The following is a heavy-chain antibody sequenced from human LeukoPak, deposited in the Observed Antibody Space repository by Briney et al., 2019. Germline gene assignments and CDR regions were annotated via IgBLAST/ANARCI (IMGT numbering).Heavy chain of an antibody. V-gene: IGHV4-4*02. CDR1: GGSISSTNW. CDR2: ISLSGVT. CDR3: SRESGAFSPLGY. D-gene: IGHD1-26*01. J-gene: IGHJ4*02. Sequence: GTLSLTCGVSGGSISSTNWWSWVRQPPGQGLEWIGEISLSGVTNYNPSLKSRVTMSLDRSKNHLSLTLTSVTAADTAVYYCSRESGAFSPLGYWGQGTLVTVSS.